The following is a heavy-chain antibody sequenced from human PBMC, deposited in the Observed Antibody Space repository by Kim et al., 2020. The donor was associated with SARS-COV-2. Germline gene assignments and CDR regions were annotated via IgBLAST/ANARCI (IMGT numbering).Heavy chain of an antibody. J-gene: IGHJ4*02. D-gene: IGHD3-10*01. Sequence: YADSVKGRFTISRDNAKNSLYLQMNSLRAEDTAVYYCARETEYGSSFDYWGQGTLVTVSS. V-gene: IGHV3-21*01. CDR3: ARETEYGSSFDY.